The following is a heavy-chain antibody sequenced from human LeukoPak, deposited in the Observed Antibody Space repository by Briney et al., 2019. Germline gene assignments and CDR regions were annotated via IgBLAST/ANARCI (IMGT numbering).Heavy chain of an antibody. D-gene: IGHD2-15*01. J-gene: IGHJ4*02. CDR2: IIPIFGTA. CDR3: ASSPYCSGGSCYLYYFDY. CDR1: GGTFSSYA. V-gene: IGHV1-69*06. Sequence: SVTVSCKASGGTFSSYAISWVRQAPGQGLEWMGGIIPIFGTANYAQKFQGRVTITADKSTSTAYMELSSLRSEDTAVYYCASSPYCSGGSCYLYYFDYWGQGTLVTVSS.